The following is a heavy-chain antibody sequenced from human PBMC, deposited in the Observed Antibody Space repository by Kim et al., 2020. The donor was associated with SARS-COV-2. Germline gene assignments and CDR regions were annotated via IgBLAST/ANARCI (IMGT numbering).Heavy chain of an antibody. CDR2: FYTSGST. Sequence: SETLSLTCTVSGGSISSDYWTWIRQPAGKGLEWVGRFYTSGSTNYNPSLKSRVAMSLDTSKNQFSLKINSVTAADTAVYYCARGGVGATAFDIWGLGTVVPVSS. D-gene: IGHD1-26*01. CDR3: ARGGVGATAFDI. CDR1: GGSISSDY. V-gene: IGHV4-4*07. J-gene: IGHJ3*02.